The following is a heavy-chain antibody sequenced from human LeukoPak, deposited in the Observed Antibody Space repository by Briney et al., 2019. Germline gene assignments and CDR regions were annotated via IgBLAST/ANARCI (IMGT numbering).Heavy chain of an antibody. Sequence: ASVKVSCKASGYTFTSYGISWARQAPGQGLEWMGWISAYNGNTNYAQKLQGRVTMTTDTSTSTAYMELRSLRSDDTAVYYCARYDFWSGYYALVNYYYMDVWGKGTTVTVSS. J-gene: IGHJ6*03. D-gene: IGHD3-3*01. V-gene: IGHV1-18*01. CDR3: ARYDFWSGYYALVNYYYMDV. CDR2: ISAYNGNT. CDR1: GYTFTSYG.